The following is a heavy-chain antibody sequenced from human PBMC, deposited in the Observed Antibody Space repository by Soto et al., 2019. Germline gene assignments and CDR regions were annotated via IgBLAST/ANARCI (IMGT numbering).Heavy chain of an antibody. D-gene: IGHD3-9*01. V-gene: IGHV3-74*01. Sequence: GGSLRLSCAASGFTFSSYWMHWVRQAPGKGLVWVSRINSDGSSTSYADSVKGRFTISRDNAKNTLYLQMNSLRAEDTAVYYCPRVYRYDILTGYYFYGMDVWGQGTTVTVSS. CDR3: PRVYRYDILTGYYFYGMDV. CDR1: GFTFSSYW. J-gene: IGHJ6*02. CDR2: INSDGSST.